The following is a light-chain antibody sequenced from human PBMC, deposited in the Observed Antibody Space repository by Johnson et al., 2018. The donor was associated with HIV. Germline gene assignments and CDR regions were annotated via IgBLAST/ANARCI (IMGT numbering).Light chain of an antibody. Sequence: QSVLTQPPSVSAAPGQKVTISCSGSSSNIGNNYVSWYQQLPGTAPKLLIYDNNKRPSGIPDRFSGSKSGTSATLGITGLQTGDEADYYCGTWDSGLSAVYVFGTWTKVTVL. J-gene: IGLJ1*01. CDR1: SSNIGNNY. CDR2: DNN. V-gene: IGLV1-51*01. CDR3: GTWDSGLSAVYV.